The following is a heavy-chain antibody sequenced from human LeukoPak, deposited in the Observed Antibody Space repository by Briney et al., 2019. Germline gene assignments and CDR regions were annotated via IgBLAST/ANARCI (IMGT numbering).Heavy chain of an antibody. J-gene: IGHJ4*02. V-gene: IGHV3-33*01. CDR1: GFTFSSYG. CDR2: IWYDGSNK. D-gene: IGHD1-26*01. Sequence: GGSLRLSCAASGFTFSSYGMHWVRQAPGKGLEWVAVIWYDGSNKYYADSVKGRFTISRDNSKNTLYLQMNSLRAEDTAVYYCTRAQWELPTDCWGQGTLVTVSS. CDR3: TRAQWELPTDC.